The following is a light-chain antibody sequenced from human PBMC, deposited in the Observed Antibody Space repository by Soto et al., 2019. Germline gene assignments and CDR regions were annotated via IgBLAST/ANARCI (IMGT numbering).Light chain of an antibody. Sequence: EKGMTQSPATLSVSPGERVTLSCRSSQSVSSSYLAWYQQKPGQAPRLLIYGASSRATGIPDRFSSSGSGTDFTLTISRLEPEDFAVYYCQQYGSSPPWTFGQGTNVDIK. V-gene: IGKV3-20*01. CDR2: GAS. J-gene: IGKJ1*01. CDR3: QQYGSSPPWT. CDR1: QSVSSSY.